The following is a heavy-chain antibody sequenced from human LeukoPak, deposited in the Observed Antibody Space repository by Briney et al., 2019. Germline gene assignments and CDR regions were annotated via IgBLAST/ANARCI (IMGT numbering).Heavy chain of an antibody. D-gene: IGHD1-20*01. CDR2: INWNGGST. Sequence: PGGSLRLSCAASGFTFDDYGMSWVRQAPRKGLEWVSGINWNGGSTGYADSVKGRFTISRDNAKDSLYLQMNSLRAEDTALYYCARRDRCNWNDLDYWGQGTLVTVSS. J-gene: IGHJ4*02. CDR1: GFTFDDYG. V-gene: IGHV3-20*04. CDR3: ARRDRCNWNDLDY.